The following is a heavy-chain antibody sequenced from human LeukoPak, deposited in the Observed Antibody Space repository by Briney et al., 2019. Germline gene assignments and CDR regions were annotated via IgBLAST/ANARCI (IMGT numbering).Heavy chain of an antibody. J-gene: IGHJ4*02. Sequence: GGSLRLSCAASGFTFTSYWMTWVRQAPGKGLEWVANIKQDGSEKFYVGSVRGRFTISRDNARNSVSLQMNSLRAEDTAVYYCARDIDTNYWGQGTLVSVSS. CDR3: ARDIDTNY. V-gene: IGHV3-7*03. D-gene: IGHD1-26*01. CDR2: IKQDGSEK. CDR1: GFTFTSYW.